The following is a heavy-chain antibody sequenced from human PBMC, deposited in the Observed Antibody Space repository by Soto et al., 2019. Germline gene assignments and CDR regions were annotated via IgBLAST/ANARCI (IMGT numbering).Heavy chain of an antibody. J-gene: IGHJ3*02. Sequence: EVQLVESGGTLVQPGGSLRLSCAASGFTFRSYEMNWVRQAPGKGLEWVSYISSSGNTIHHADSVKGRFTISRDNAKNTLYLQLNSLRAEDTAVYYCARDLGGSYYDRSGRPIAFDIWGQGTMVIVSS. CDR2: ISSSGNTI. D-gene: IGHD3-22*01. V-gene: IGHV3-48*03. CDR1: GFTFRSYE. CDR3: ARDLGGSYYDRSGRPIAFDI.